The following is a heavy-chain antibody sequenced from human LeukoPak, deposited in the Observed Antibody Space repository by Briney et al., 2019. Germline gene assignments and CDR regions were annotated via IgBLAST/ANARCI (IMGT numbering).Heavy chain of an antibody. CDR2: ICYSGST. V-gene: IGHV4-59*01. D-gene: IGHD6-19*01. CDR1: GGSISSYY. Sequence: SETLSLTCTVSGGSISSYYWSWIRQPPGKGLEWIGYICYSGSTNYNPSLKSRVTISVDTSKNQFSLKLSSVTAADTAVYYCARVLSIAVAGAFDYWGQGTLVTVSS. CDR3: ARVLSIAVAGAFDY. J-gene: IGHJ4*02.